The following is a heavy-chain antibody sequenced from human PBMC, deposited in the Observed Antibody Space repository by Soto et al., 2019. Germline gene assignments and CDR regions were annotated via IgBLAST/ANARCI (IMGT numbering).Heavy chain of an antibody. Sequence: QVQLVQSGAEVRKPGASVKVSCKASGYTFTTYGISWVRQAPGQGLEWMGWISGYNGHTKYAQKFQGRVTMTTDTSESTVYSDLRSLRSDATAVYYCAREGEMPYYYYGLDVWGQGTTVTVSS. CDR1: GYTFTTYG. J-gene: IGHJ6*02. CDR3: AREGEMPYYYYGLDV. D-gene: IGHD3-16*01. V-gene: IGHV1-18*01. CDR2: ISGYNGHT.